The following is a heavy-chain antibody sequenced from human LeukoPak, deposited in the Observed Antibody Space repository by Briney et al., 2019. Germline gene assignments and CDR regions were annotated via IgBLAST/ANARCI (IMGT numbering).Heavy chain of an antibody. V-gene: IGHV3-48*04. CDR2: ISSSGSTI. J-gene: IGHJ4*02. CDR1: GFTFSSDA. CDR3: AREKEGLIAVADKGYFDY. D-gene: IGHD6-19*01. Sequence: GGSLRLSCAASGFTFSSDAMSWVRQAPGKGLEWVSYISSSGSTIYYADSVKGRFTISRDNAKNSLYLQMNSLRAEDTAVYYCAREKEGLIAVADKGYFDYWGQGTLVTVSS.